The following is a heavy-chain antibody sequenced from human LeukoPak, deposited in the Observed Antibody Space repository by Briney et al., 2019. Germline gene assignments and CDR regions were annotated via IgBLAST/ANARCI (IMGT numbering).Heavy chain of an antibody. CDR3: ARFSSGWYYFDY. J-gene: IGHJ4*02. D-gene: IGHD6-19*01. CDR2: ISSRSSHT. CDR1: GXTFSDYY. Sequence: GGSLRLSCAASGXTFSDYYMSWIRQAPGKGLEWVSYISSRSSHTNYADSVKGRFTISRDNAKNSLYLQMNSLRAEDTAVYYCARFSSGWYYFDYWGQGTLATVSS. V-gene: IGHV3-11*03.